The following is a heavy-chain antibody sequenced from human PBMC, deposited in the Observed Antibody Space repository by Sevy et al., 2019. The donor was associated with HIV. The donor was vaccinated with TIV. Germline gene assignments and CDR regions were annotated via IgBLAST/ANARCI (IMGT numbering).Heavy chain of an antibody. Sequence: ASVKVSCKASGYTFSSNGIAWVRQAPGQGLQWMGWVVVYNGNSKYAQNLQDRLTMTTDTSTSTAYMELKSLRSDDTAVYYCARVPTYYFGSGTYFDYWGHGTLVTVSS. D-gene: IGHD3-10*01. CDR1: GYTFSSNG. CDR2: VVVYNGNS. CDR3: ARVPTYYFGSGTYFDY. V-gene: IGHV1-18*01. J-gene: IGHJ4*01.